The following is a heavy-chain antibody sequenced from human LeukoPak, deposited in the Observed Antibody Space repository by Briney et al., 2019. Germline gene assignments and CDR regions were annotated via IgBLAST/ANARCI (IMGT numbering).Heavy chain of an antibody. D-gene: IGHD3-10*01. CDR2: MYHSGIT. CDR1: GYSINSAYY. CDR3: ARLTPGKNWFDP. V-gene: IGHV4-38-2*01. J-gene: IGHJ5*02. Sequence: SETLSLTCAVSGYSINSAYYWGWIRQPPGKGLEWIGSMYHSGITYYNPSLKSRVTISVDTSKNQLSLKLNSVTAADTAVYYCARLTPGKNWFDPWGQGTLVTVSS.